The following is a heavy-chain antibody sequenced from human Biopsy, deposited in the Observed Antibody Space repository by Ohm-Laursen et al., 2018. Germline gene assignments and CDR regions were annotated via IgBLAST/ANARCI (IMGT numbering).Heavy chain of an antibody. CDR3: GRRPFFDYWSAYYVDH. J-gene: IGHJ5*02. CDR2: ISGSGGST. V-gene: IGHV3-23*01. Sequence: SLSLSCASSGFTFSSHAMSWVRHAPGQGLERVSVISGSGGSTHYADSVKGRFTISRDTSKNTLFLQMKSVRAEDTAIYYCGRRPFFDYWSAYYVDHWGQGALVTVSS. D-gene: IGHD3-3*01. CDR1: GFTFSSHA.